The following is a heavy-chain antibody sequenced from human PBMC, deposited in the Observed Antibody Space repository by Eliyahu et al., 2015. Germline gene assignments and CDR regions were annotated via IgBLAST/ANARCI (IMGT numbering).Heavy chain of an antibody. CDR3: ARGGINYYGSGSATYYYYYGMDV. CDR2: ISAYNGNT. CDR1: GYTFXSYX. V-gene: IGHV1-18*01. D-gene: IGHD3-10*01. J-gene: IGHJ6*04. Sequence: QVQLVXSGAEVKKPGASVKVSCKASGYTFXSYXXXXVRXAPGQGXEWMGXISAYNGNTNYAQKLQGRVTMTTDTSTSTAYMELRSLRSDDTAVYYCARGGINYYGSGSATYYYYYGMDVWGKGTTVTVSS.